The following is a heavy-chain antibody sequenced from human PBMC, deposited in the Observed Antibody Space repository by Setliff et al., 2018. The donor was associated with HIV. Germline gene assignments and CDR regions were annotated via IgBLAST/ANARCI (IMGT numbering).Heavy chain of an antibody. CDR1: GGSINGHY. D-gene: IGHD3-22*01. J-gene: IGHJ4*02. V-gene: IGHV4-59*05. CDR3: ARWERYYDSSGYPDY. Sequence: SETLSLTCTVSGGSINGHYWSWIRQPPGKGLEWIGSIFYSGSTYYNPSLKSRVTISVDTSKNQFSLKLSSVTAADTAVYYCARWERYYDSSGYPDYWGQGTLVTVSS. CDR2: IFYSGST.